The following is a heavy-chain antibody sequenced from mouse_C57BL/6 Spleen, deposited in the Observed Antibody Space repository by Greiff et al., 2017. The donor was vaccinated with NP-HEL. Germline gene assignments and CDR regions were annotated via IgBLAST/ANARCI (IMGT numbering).Heavy chain of an antibody. V-gene: IGHV1-64*01. CDR2: IHPNSGST. D-gene: IGHD1-1*01. CDR1: GYTFTSYW. J-gene: IGHJ2*01. CDR3: ARYYYGSSSVYFVY. Sequence: QVQLQQPGAELVKPGASVKLSCKASGYTFTSYWMHWVKQRPGQGLEWIGMIHPNSGSTNYNEKFKSKATLTVDKSSSTAYMQLSSLTSEDSAVYYCARYYYGSSSVYFVYWGQGTTLTVSS.